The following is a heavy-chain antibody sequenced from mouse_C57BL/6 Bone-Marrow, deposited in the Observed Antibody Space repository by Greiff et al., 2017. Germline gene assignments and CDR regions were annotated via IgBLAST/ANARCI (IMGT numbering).Heavy chain of an antibody. V-gene: IGHV1-69*01. CDR2: IDPSDSYT. J-gene: IGHJ3*01. CDR3: TREDCNNNGSSPAWFAD. CDR1: GYTFTSYW. Sequence: QVQLQQPGAELVMPGASVQLSCKASGYTFTSYWMHWVKPRPGQGLAWIGEIDPSDSYTNYNQKFKGKSTLTVDKSSSTAYMQLSSLTSAGSAVYCCTREDCNNNGSSPAWFADWGQGTLVTVSA. D-gene: IGHD1-1*01.